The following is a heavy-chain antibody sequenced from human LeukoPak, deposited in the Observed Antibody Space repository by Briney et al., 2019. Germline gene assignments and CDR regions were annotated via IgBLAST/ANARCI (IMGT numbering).Heavy chain of an antibody. J-gene: IGHJ4*02. Sequence: ASVKVSCKASGYTFTNYDINWVRQATGHGLEWMGGMSPYSGNTGYAQKLQGRVTMTRKTSISTAYMELSSLRSEDTAVYYCARRYYDSSGYRYYFDYWGQGTLVTVSS. V-gene: IGHV1-8*01. D-gene: IGHD3-22*01. CDR2: MSPYSGNT. CDR1: GYTFTNYD. CDR3: ARRYYDSSGYRYYFDY.